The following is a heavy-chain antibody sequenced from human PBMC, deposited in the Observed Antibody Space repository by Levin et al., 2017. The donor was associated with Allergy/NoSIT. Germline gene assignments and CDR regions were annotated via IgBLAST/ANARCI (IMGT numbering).Heavy chain of an antibody. V-gene: IGHV3-30*04. J-gene: IGHJ6*02. CDR1: GFTFSSYA. CDR3: ARVAATLDYYYYGMDG. D-gene: IGHD2-15*01. Sequence: LSLTCAASGFTFSSYAMHWVRQAPGKGLEWVAVISYDGSNKYYADSVKGRFTISRDNSKNTLYLQMNSLRAEDTAVYYCARVAATLDYYYYGMDGWGQGTTVTVSS. CDR2: ISYDGSNK.